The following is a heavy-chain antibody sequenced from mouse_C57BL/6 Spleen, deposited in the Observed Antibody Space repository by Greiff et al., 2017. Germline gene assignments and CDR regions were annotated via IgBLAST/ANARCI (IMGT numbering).Heavy chain of an antibody. J-gene: IGHJ3*01. V-gene: IGHV1-69*01. CDR3: ARNYDYDGFAY. Sequence: QVQLQQPGAELVMPGASVKLSCKASGYTFTSYWMHWVQQRPGQGLEWIGEIDPSDSYTTYNQKFKGKSTLTVDKSSSTAYMQLSSLTSEDSAVYYCARNYDYDGFAYWGQGTLVTVSA. D-gene: IGHD2-4*01. CDR2: IDPSDSYT. CDR1: GYTFTSYW.